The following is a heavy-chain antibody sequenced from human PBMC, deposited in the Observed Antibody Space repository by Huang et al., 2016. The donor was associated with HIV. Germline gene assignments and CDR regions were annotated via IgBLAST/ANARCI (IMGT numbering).Heavy chain of an antibody. CDR1: GGSLSSSGYY. CDR2: IYHSGST. Sequence: QLQLQESGPGLVKPSETLSLTCTVSGGSLSSSGYYWGWIRQPPGKGLEWIGSIYHSGSTYYNPSLRSRVTIFIDTSKIQFSLKLKSVTPADTAVYYCATNNWNDSYYYFMDVWGKGTTVTVSS. J-gene: IGHJ6*03. CDR3: ATNNWNDSYYYFMDV. V-gene: IGHV4-39*01. D-gene: IGHD1-20*01.